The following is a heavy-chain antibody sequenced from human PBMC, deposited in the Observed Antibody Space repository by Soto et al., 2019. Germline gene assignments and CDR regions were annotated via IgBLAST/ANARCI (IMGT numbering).Heavy chain of an antibody. J-gene: IGHJ6*02. CDR2: INPNSGGT. Sequence: ASVKVSCKASGYTFTGYYMHWVRQAPGQGLEWMGWINPNSGGTNYAQKFQGWVTMTRDTSISTAYMELSRLRSDDTAVYYCARYRVGIGWEVTGYYYYGMDVWGQGTTVTVSS. CDR3: ARYRVGIGWEVTGYYYYGMDV. CDR1: GYTFTGYY. D-gene: IGHD1-26*01. V-gene: IGHV1-2*04.